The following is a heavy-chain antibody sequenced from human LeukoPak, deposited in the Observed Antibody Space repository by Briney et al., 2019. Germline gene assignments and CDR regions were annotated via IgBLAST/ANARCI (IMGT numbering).Heavy chain of an antibody. V-gene: IGHV1-18*01. CDR2: ISGYNGNT. CDR1: GYTFTNYG. J-gene: IGHJ3*02. D-gene: IGHD3-22*01. CDR3: ARADDYYDSSGYYYAAFDI. Sequence: ASVKVSCKASGYTFTNYGISWVRQAPGQGLDWMGWISGYNGNTNYAQKLQGRVTMTTDTSTSTAYMELRSLRSDDTAVYYCARADDYYDSSGYYYAAFDIWGQGTMVTVSS.